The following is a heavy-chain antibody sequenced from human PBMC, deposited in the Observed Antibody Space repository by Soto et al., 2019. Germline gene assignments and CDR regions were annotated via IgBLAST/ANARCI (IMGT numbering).Heavy chain of an antibody. V-gene: IGHV4-30-2*01. Sequence: SETLSLTCAVSGGSISSGGYSRSWIRQPPGKALEWIGYISHSGRTYYNPSLKSRVTISVDRSKNQFSLKLSSMTAADTAVYYCARQGGDYADYVDYWGQGTLVTVSS. CDR2: ISHSGRT. D-gene: IGHD4-17*01. CDR3: ARQGGDYADYVDY. CDR1: GGSISSGGYS. J-gene: IGHJ4*02.